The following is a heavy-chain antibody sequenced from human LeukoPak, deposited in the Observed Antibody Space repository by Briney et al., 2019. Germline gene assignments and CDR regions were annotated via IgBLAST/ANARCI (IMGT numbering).Heavy chain of an antibody. D-gene: IGHD4-17*01. J-gene: IGHJ4*02. V-gene: IGHV3-66*01. CDR3: ASKLTSGY. Sequence: GGSLRLSCVVFGFTVTSNYMSWVRQAPGKGLEWVSVIYSGGTTNYADSVKGRFTVYRDNSKNTLYLQMNSLRAEDTAVYYCASKLTSGYWGQGTLVTVSS. CDR1: GFTVTSNY. CDR2: IYSGGTT.